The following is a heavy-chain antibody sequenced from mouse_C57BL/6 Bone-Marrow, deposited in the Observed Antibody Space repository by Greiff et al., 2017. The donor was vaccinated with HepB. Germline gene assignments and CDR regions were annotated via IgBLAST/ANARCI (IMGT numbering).Heavy chain of an antibody. CDR3: ARHGRDTDYSNYESIAMDY. V-gene: IGHV2-6-1*01. CDR1: GFSLTSYG. J-gene: IGHJ4*01. D-gene: IGHD2-5*01. CDR2: IWSDGST. Sequence: QVQLKESGPGLVAPSQSLSITCTVSGFSLTSYGVHWVRQPPGKGLEWLVVIWSDGSTTYNSALKSRLSISKDNSKSQVFLKMNSLQTDDTAMYYCARHGRDTDYSNYESIAMDYWGQGTSVTVSS.